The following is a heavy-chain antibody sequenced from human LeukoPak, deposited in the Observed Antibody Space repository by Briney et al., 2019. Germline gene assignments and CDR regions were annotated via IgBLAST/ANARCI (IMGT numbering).Heavy chain of an antibody. CDR2: ISWNSGSI. CDR1: GFTFDDYA. CDR3: ARREWGRITHLDY. D-gene: IGHD3-16*01. V-gene: IGHV3-9*01. J-gene: IGHJ4*02. Sequence: GGSLRLSCAASGFTFDDYAMHWVRQAPGKGLEWVSGISWNSGSIGYADSVKGRFTISRDNAKNSLYLQMNNLRAEDTAVYYCARREWGRITHLDYWGQGTLVTVSS.